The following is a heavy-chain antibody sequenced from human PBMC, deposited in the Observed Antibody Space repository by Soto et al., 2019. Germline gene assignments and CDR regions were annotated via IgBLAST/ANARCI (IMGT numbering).Heavy chain of an antibody. D-gene: IGHD3-16*01. CDR1: GFTFSIYA. V-gene: IGHV3-23*01. CDR3: AKDGGSYLPLYFDS. CDR2: ISGSGGSI. Sequence: GGSLILSCAASGFTFSIYAMSWVRQAPGKGLEWVSGISGSGGSIYYADSVKGRFTISRDKSKNTMYLRMNSLRADDTAVYYCAKDGGSYLPLYFDSWGQGTPVTASS. J-gene: IGHJ4*02.